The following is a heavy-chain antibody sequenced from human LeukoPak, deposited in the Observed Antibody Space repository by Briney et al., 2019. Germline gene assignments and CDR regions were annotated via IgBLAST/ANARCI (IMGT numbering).Heavy chain of an antibody. V-gene: IGHV3-48*04. CDR2: ISSSSSTI. J-gene: IGHJ4*02. D-gene: IGHD5-18*01. Sequence: GGSLRLSCAASGFTFSSYSMNWVRQAPGKGLEWVSYISSSSSTIYYADSVKGRFTISRDNAKNSLYLQMNSLRAEDTAVYYCARDREYGYGYYFDYWGQGTLVTVSS. CDR3: ARDREYGYGYYFDY. CDR1: GFTFSSYS.